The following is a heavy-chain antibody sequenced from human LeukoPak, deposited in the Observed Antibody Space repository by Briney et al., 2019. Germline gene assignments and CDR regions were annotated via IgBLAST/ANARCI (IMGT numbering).Heavy chain of an antibody. CDR2: IKQDGSEK. CDR3: ARVKWELALYFDY. CDR1: GVTFSSYW. D-gene: IGHD1-26*01. Sequence: GGSLRLSCAASGVTFSSYWSSWVRQAPGKGLEWVANIKQDGSEKYYVDSVKGRFTISRDNAKNSLYLQMNSLRAEDTAVYYCARVKWELALYFDYWGQGTLVTVSS. J-gene: IGHJ4*02. V-gene: IGHV3-7*01.